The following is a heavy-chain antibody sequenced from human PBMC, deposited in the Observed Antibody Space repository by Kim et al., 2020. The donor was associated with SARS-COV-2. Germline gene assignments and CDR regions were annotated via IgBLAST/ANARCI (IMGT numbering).Heavy chain of an antibody. D-gene: IGHD1-26*01. Sequence: YADSVKGRFTISRDNSKNTVYLQMNSLRAEDTAVYFCAKVLFPSTTYFDYWGQGTLVTVSS. V-gene: IGHV3-23*01. J-gene: IGHJ4*02. CDR3: AKVLFPSTTYFDY.